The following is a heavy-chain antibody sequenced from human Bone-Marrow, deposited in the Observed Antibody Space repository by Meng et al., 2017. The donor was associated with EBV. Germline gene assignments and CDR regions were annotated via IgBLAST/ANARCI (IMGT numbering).Heavy chain of an antibody. CDR3: ARGPTCGYNCPYYFDF. J-gene: IGHJ4*02. Sequence: QVQLVQSGAEVRKPGASMKVSCKASGYTFTSYYIHWVRQAPGQGLEWMGIINPSGGTTTYAQKFQGRVTMTRDTSTSTVYMDLSSLRSEDTAVYYCARGPTCGYNCPYYFDFWGQGTLVTVSS. CDR2: INPSGGTT. D-gene: IGHD5-24*01. CDR1: GYTFTSYY. V-gene: IGHV1-46*01.